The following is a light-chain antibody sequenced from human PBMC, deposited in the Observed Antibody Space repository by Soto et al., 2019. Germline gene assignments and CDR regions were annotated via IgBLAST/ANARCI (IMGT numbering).Light chain of an antibody. CDR3: QQYHNWWT. CDR1: QSVSSSY. J-gene: IGKJ1*01. V-gene: IGKV3-20*01. Sequence: EIVLTHSPGTLSLSPGERATLSFRASQSVSSSYLAWYQQKPGQAPRLLIYGASSRATGIPDRFSGSGSGTEFTLTISSLQSEDFAVYYCQQYHNWWTFGQGTKVDIK. CDR2: GAS.